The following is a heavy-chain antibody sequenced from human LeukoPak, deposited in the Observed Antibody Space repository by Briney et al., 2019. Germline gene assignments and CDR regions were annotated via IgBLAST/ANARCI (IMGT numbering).Heavy chain of an antibody. J-gene: IGHJ4*02. CDR2: IYYSGST. Sequence: SETLSLTCTVSGDSISSYYWSWIRQPPGEGLEWIGYIYYSGSTSYNHSLKSRVTMSIDTSKNQFSLKLTSVTAADTAVYYCARDSGYGSATCWGQGTLVTVSS. V-gene: IGHV4-59*01. CDR3: ARDSGYGSATC. CDR1: GDSISSYY. D-gene: IGHD3-10*01.